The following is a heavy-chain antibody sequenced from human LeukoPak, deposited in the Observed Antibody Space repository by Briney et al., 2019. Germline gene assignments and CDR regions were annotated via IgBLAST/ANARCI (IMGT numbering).Heavy chain of an antibody. J-gene: IGHJ5*02. CDR2: ISSSSSYI. V-gene: IGHV3-21*01. D-gene: IGHD6-6*01. CDR1: GFTFSSYS. CDR3: ARGIAARPRWFDP. Sequence: GGSLRLSCAASGFTFSSYSMNWVRQAPGKGLEWVSSISSSSSYIYYADSVKGRFTISRDNAKNSLYLQMNSLRAEDTAVYYCARGIAARPRWFDPWGQGTLVTVSS.